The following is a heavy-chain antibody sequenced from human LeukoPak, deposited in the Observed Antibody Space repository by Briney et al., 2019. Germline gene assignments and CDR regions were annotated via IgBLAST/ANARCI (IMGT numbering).Heavy chain of an antibody. Sequence: PSETLSLTCSVSGGSISGYYWSWIRQPPGQTLEWIGYIYSSGSTNYNPSLQSRVIMSVDTSMNQFSLRLSSVTAADTAVYYCARFTYTTRPSDVWGRGTTVTVSS. V-gene: IGHV4-4*09. J-gene: IGHJ6*04. CDR1: GGSISGYY. CDR2: IYSSGST. D-gene: IGHD3-16*01. CDR3: ARFTYTTRPSDV.